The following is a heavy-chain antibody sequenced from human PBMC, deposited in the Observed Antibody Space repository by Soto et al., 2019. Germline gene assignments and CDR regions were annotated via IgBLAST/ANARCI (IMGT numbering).Heavy chain of an antibody. CDR1: GYSIRSGYF. J-gene: IGHJ6*02. V-gene: IGHV4-38-2*01. CDR2: MYHSGIT. Sequence: SETLSLTCAVSGYSIRSGYFWGWIRQPPGKGLEWIGSMYHSGITYYNLSLKSRVTISVDTSKNQLSLKLSSATAADTAVYYCARSMYSTSAQLYYGMDVWGQGTTVT. D-gene: IGHD6-6*01. CDR3: ARSMYSTSAQLYYGMDV.